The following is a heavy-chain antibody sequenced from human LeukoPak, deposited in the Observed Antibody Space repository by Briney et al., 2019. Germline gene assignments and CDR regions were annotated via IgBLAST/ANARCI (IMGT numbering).Heavy chain of an antibody. D-gene: IGHD3-3*01. J-gene: IGHJ4*02. Sequence: PSETLSLTCTVSGGSISSYYWSWIRQPPGKGLEWIGYIYYSGSTNYNSSLKSRVTISVDTSKNQFSLKLSSVTAADTAVYYCARGLPSYDFWSGYYPYYFDYWGQGTLVTVSS. CDR2: IYYSGST. CDR1: GGSISSYY. CDR3: ARGLPSYDFWSGYYPYYFDY. V-gene: IGHV4-59*01.